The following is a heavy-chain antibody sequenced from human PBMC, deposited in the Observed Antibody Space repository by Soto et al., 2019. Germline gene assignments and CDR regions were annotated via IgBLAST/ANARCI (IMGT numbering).Heavy chain of an antibody. Sequence: PGGSLRLSCSASGFTFSSYAMHWVRQAPGKGLEYVSAISSNGGSTYYADSVKGRFTISRDNSKNTLYLQMSSLRAEDTAVYYCVGGIMITFGGVIVKRGSRNWGQGTLGTVSS. D-gene: IGHD3-16*02. CDR2: ISSNGGST. CDR1: GFTFSSYA. CDR3: VGGIMITFGGVIVKRGSRN. J-gene: IGHJ4*02. V-gene: IGHV3-64D*08.